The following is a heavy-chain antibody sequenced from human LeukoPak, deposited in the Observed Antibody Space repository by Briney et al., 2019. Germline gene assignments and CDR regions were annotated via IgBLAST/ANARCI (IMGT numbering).Heavy chain of an antibody. CDR2: MNTNSGNT. Sequence: AVNVTCTASGYAFTFYSIDWVRHATGQGLEWMGCMNTNSGNTRIAHTFQGRVTMNRSSSISTAYMEMSSLRSEDTAVYYCARVPDLDLTMIVTTARVQPLEYWGQGTLVTVSS. J-gene: IGHJ4*02. D-gene: IGHD3-22*01. CDR3: ARVPDLDLTMIVTTARVQPLEY. CDR1: GYAFTFYS. V-gene: IGHV1-8*01.